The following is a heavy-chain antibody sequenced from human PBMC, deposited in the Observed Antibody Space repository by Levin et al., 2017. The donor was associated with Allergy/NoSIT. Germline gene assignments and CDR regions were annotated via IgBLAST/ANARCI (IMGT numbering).Heavy chain of an antibody. CDR2: IWYDGSNK. D-gene: IGHD2-15*01. CDR1: GFTFSRYG. J-gene: IGHJ6*02. V-gene: IGHV3-33*01. Sequence: TGGSLRLSCAASGFTFSRYGMHWVRQAPGKGLEWVAVIWYDGSNKYYADSVKGRFTISRDNSKNTLYLQMNSLRAEDTAVYYCARSIVVVSASPYGLDVWGQGTTVTVSS. CDR3: ARSIVVVSASPYGLDV.